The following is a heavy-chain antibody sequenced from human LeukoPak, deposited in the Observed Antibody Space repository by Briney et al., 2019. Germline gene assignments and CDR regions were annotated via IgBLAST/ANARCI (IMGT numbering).Heavy chain of an antibody. V-gene: IGHV3-21*04. CDR3: ARVRTLNSVAGTVDY. D-gene: IGHD6-19*01. Sequence: GESLRLSCAASGFSFSTYNMNWVRQAPGKGLEWVSSITTSSTYIYYADSVKGRFTISRDNSKNTLYLQMNSLRAEDTAVYYCARVRTLNSVAGTVDYWGQGTLVTVSS. CDR1: GFSFSTYN. CDR2: ITTSSTYI. J-gene: IGHJ4*02.